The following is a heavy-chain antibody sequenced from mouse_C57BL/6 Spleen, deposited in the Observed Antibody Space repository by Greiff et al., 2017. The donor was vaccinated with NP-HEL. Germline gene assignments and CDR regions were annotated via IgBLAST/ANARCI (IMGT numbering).Heavy chain of an antibody. V-gene: IGHV5-6*01. Sequence: EVQVVESGGDLVKPGGSLKLSCAASGFTFSSYGMSWVRQTPDKRLEWVATISSGGSYTYYPDSVKGRFTISSANAKNTLYLQMSSLKSEDTAMYCCARPGEAQGFAYWGQGTLVTVSA. CDR1: GFTFSSYG. CDR2: ISSGGSYT. J-gene: IGHJ3*01. CDR3: ARPGEAQGFAY.